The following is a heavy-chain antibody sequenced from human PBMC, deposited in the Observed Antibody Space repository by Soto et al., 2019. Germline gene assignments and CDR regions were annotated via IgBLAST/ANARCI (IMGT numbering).Heavy chain of an antibody. Sequence: EVQLLESGGGLVQPGGSLRLSCAASGFTFSSYAMNWVRQAPGKGLEWVSVISGSGGSTYYADSVKGRFTISRDNSKNTLYLQMNSLRGEDTAVYYCASRSSGWYLDYWGQGTLVTGSS. CDR2: ISGSGGST. D-gene: IGHD6-19*01. CDR3: ASRSSGWYLDY. J-gene: IGHJ4*02. CDR1: GFTFSSYA. V-gene: IGHV3-23*01.